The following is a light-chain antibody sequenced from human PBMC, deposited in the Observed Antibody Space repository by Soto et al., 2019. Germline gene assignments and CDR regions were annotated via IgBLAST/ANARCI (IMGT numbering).Light chain of an antibody. Sequence: DMQMTQSPSSLSASVGDRVTITCRASQGLGHYLAWYQQKPGKAPKLLIYSASSLQSGVPSRFSVSGSGTDFTLTISGLQPEDVSTYYCLTYNGPPLSLGGGTKVEI. CDR3: LTYNGPPLS. CDR1: QGLGHY. CDR2: SAS. J-gene: IGKJ4*01. V-gene: IGKV1-27*01.